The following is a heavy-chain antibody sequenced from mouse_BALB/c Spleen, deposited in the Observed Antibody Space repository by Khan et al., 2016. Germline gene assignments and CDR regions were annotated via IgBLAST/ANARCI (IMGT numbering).Heavy chain of an antibody. CDR3: ARGVGPDY. Sequence: QVQLQQSGAELVRPGSSVKISCKASGYAFSTHWMNWVKQRPGQGLEWIGHIYPGDGDTNYNGNFKYKATLTADKSSNTAYMQLSSLTTEDSAVCFCARGVGPDYWGQDTTLTVSS. CDR2: IYPGDGDT. V-gene: IGHV1-80*01. J-gene: IGHJ2*01. CDR1: GYAFSTHW. D-gene: IGHD4-1*01.